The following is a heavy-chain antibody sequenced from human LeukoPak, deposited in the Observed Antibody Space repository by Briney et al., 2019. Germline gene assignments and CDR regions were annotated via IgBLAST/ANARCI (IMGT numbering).Heavy chain of an antibody. D-gene: IGHD3-10*01. Sequence: GGSLRLSCAASGFTFSSYGMHWVRQAPGKGLEWVAFIRYDGSNKYYADSVKGRFTISRDNSKNTAYLQMNSLKTEDTAVYYCTRRAMVRGVIVREHYYYMDVWGKGTTVTVSS. J-gene: IGHJ6*03. CDR1: GFTFSSYG. V-gene: IGHV3-30*02. CDR2: IRYDGSNK. CDR3: TRRAMVRGVIVREHYYYMDV.